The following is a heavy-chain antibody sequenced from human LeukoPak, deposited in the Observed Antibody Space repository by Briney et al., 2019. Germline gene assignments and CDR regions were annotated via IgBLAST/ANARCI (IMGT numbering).Heavy chain of an antibody. J-gene: IGHJ4*02. D-gene: IGHD4-17*01. CDR2: ISGSGGST. CDR3: ACLRGPSDY. Sequence: GGSLRLSCAASGFTFSSSAMSWVRQAPGKGLEWVSAISGSGGSTYYADSVRGRFTISRDNTKNSLYLQMDSLTADDTAVYFCACLRGPSDYWGQGTLVTVSS. V-gene: IGHV3-23*01. CDR1: GFTFSSSA.